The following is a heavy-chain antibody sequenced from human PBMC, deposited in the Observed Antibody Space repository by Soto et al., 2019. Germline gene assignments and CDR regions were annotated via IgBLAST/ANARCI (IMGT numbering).Heavy chain of an antibody. J-gene: IGHJ4*02. CDR1: GFTFSRSG. Sequence: QVQVVESGGGVVQPGRSLRLSCAASGFTFSRSGMHWLRQAPGKGLEWVAAISNDGSDEYYADSVKGRFTISRDNAKNTLSLQMNSLRFEDTAVYFCAKGRRKWGYSPSENWGQGTLVTVSS. D-gene: IGHD5-18*01. V-gene: IGHV3-30*18. CDR3: AKGRRKWGYSPSEN. CDR2: ISNDGSDE.